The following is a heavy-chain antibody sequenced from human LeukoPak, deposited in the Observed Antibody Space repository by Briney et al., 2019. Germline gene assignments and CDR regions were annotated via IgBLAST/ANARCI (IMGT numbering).Heavy chain of an antibody. CDR3: ARHSDRGPDY. V-gene: IGHV4-59*08. CDR2: MSYSGST. Sequence: SETLSLTCTVSGDSITSYYWSWIRQPPRKGLEWIGSMSYSGSTNYNPSLKSRVTMSVDTTKNQFSLRLSSVTAADMAVYYCARHSDRGPDYWGQGTLVTVSS. CDR1: GDSITSYY. J-gene: IGHJ4*02.